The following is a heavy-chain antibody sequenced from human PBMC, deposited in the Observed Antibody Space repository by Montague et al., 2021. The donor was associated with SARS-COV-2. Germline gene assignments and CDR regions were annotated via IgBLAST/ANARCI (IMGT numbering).Heavy chain of an antibody. D-gene: IGHD6-19*01. CDR2: IYYSGST. J-gene: IGHJ6*02. V-gene: IGHV4-59*01. CDR3: AGRPTPSYSSGWYLFYYAMDV. Sequence: SETLSLTCAVSGGSINSYYWSWIRQPPGKGLEWIGYIYYSGSTIYNPSHKSRVTISIDTSKNQFSLKLNSVTAADTAVYYCAGRPTPSYSSGWYLFYYAMDVWGQGTTVTVSS. CDR1: GGSINSYY.